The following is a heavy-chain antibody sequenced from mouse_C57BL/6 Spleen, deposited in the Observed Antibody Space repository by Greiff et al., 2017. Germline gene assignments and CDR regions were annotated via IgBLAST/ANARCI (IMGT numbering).Heavy chain of an antibody. Sequence: VQLQQSGPELVKPGASVKISCKASGYSFTGYYMNWVKQSPEKSLEWIGVINPSTGGTTYNQKFKAKATLTVDKSSSTAYMQLKSLTSEDSAVYYCARSGNYGYFDYWGQGTTLTVSS. CDR3: ARSGNYGYFDY. CDR1: GYSFTGYY. V-gene: IGHV1-42*01. J-gene: IGHJ2*01. D-gene: IGHD1-1*02. CDR2: INPSTGGT.